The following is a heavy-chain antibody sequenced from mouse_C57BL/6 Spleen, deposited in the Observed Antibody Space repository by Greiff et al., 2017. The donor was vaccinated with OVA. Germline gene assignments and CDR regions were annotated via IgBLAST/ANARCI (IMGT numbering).Heavy chain of an antibody. CDR2: ISSGSSTI. D-gene: IGHD2-4*01. Sequence: EVKLVESGGGLVKPGGSLKLSCAASGFTFSDYGMHWVRQAPEKGLEWVAYISSGSSTIYYADTVKGRFTISRDNAKNTLFLQMTSLRSEDTAMYYSARPYDYDVAGFAYWGQGTLVTVSA. V-gene: IGHV5-17*01. CDR3: ARPYDYDVAGFAY. J-gene: IGHJ3*01. CDR1: GFTFSDYG.